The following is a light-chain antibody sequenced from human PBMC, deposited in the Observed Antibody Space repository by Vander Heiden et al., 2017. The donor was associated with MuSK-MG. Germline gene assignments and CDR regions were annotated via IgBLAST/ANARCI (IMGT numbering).Light chain of an antibody. Sequence: YELTQPPPVSVSPGQTASITCSRDKLGDKYACWYQQKPGQSPGRGNYQDSKRPSGIPERFYGSNSGKRVILTISGTQAVEEADYYCQAWNSSTKVFGGGTKLTVL. CDR3: QAWNSSTKV. J-gene: IGLJ3*02. CDR1: KLGDKY. V-gene: IGLV3-1*01. CDR2: QDS.